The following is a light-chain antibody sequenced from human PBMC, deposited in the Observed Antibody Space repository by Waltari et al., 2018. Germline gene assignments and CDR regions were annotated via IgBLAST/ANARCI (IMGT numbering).Light chain of an antibody. CDR3: WLYYSGLYV. V-gene: IGLV7-46*01. Sequence: QAVVTQEPLLTVSPGGTVTLTCGSSAGSVTGSHYPYWFQQKPGQAPTTLIYDTNKKLSVTPARFSGSLLGGKAALTLSGAQPEDEAEYFCWLYYSGLYVFGSGTKLTVL. CDR2: DTN. J-gene: IGLJ6*01. CDR1: AGSVTGSHY.